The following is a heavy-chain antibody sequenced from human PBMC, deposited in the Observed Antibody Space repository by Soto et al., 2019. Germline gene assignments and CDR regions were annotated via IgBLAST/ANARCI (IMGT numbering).Heavy chain of an antibody. CDR1: GFIFDDYA. Sequence: EGQLVESGGGLVQPGRSLRLSCAASGFIFDDYAMHWVRLAPGKGLEWVSGISWNSGSIGYADSVKARFTISRDNGKNLLYLQMNSLRAEDTAFYYCVKDISGRGSFYYYFGMDVWGQGTTVTVSS. V-gene: IGHV3-9*01. J-gene: IGHJ6*02. CDR3: VKDISGRGSFYYYFGMDV. D-gene: IGHD3-10*01. CDR2: ISWNSGSI.